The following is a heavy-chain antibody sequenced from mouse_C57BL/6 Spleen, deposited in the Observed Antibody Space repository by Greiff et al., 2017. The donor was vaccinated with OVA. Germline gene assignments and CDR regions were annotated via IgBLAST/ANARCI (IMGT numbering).Heavy chain of an antibody. CDR3: ARQLHYYGSTHWYFDV. V-gene: IGHV1-62-2*01. CDR1: GYTFTEYT. CDR2: FYPGSGSI. D-gene: IGHD1-1*01. J-gene: IGHJ1*03. Sequence: QVQLQQSGAELVKPGASVKLSCKASGYTFTEYTIHWVKQRSGQGLEWIGRFYPGSGSIKYNEKFKDKATLTADKSSSTVYMELSRLTSEDSAVYFCARQLHYYGSTHWYFDVWGTGTAVTVSS.